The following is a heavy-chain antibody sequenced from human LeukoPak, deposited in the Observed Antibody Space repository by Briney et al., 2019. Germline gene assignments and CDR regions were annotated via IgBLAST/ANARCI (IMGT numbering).Heavy chain of an antibody. Sequence: GASVKVSCKASGYTFTSYYMHWVRQAPGQGLEWMGIINPSGGSTSYAQKFQGRVTMTRDTSTSTVYMELSSLRSEDTAVYYCARSGGGIVVVPWGWSQCEGCSIAYDAFDIWGQGTMVTVSS. CDR1: GYTFTSYY. J-gene: IGHJ3*02. CDR2: INPSGGST. V-gene: IGHV1-46*01. D-gene: IGHD2-2*01. CDR3: ARSGGGIVVVPWGWSQCEGCSIAYDAFDI.